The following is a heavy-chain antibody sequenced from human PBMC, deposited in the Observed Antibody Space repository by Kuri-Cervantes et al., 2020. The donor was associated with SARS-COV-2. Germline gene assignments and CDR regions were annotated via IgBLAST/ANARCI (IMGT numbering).Heavy chain of an antibody. D-gene: IGHD5-12*01. Sequence: GESLKISCAASGFTFSSYAMSWVRQAPGKGLEWVSAISGSGGSTYYADSVKGRFTISRDNSKNTLYLQMNSLRAEDTAVYYCTRWSGYGDFWGQGTLVTVSS. CDR3: TRWSGYGDF. CDR1: GFTFSSYA. V-gene: IGHV3-23*01. CDR2: ISGSGGST. J-gene: IGHJ4*02.